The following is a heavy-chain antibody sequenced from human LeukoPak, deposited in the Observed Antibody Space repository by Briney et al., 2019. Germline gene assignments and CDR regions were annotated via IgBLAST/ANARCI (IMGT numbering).Heavy chain of an antibody. CDR2: ISGSGGST. Sequence: PGGSLRLSCVASGFIFDNYALSWVRQAPGKGLEWVSAISGSGGSTYYADSVKGRFTISRDNSKNTLYLQMNSLRAEDTAVYYCAKGLLDDYWGQGTLVTVSS. CDR1: GFIFDNYA. J-gene: IGHJ4*02. D-gene: IGHD2/OR15-2a*01. CDR3: AKGLLDDY. V-gene: IGHV3-23*01.